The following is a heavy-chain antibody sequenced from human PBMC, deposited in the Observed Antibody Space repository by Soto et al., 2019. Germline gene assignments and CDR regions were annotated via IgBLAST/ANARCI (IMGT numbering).Heavy chain of an antibody. CDR1: GDSFAGYW. Sequence: GGSVKISCNGSGDSFAGYWITWVRQKPGKGLEWMGRIDPSDSQTYYSPSFRGHVTISATKSITTVFLQWGSLRASDTAMYYCARQIYDSDTGPNFQYYFDSWGQGTPVTVSS. D-gene: IGHD3-22*01. V-gene: IGHV5-10-1*01. CDR3: ARQIYDSDTGPNFQYYFDS. J-gene: IGHJ4*02. CDR2: IDPSDSQT.